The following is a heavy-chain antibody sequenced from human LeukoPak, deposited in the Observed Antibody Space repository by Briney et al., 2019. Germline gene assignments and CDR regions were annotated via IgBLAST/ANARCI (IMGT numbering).Heavy chain of an antibody. D-gene: IGHD1-26*01. CDR3: ARDKIVGATHFDY. CDR2: IQQDGSEK. Sequence: GGSLRLSCAASGFTFSTYWMSWVRQAPGRGLEWVANIQQDGSEKYYVDSVKGRFTISRDNAKNSLYLQMNSLRAEDTAVYYCARDKIVGATHFDYWGQGTLVTVSS. J-gene: IGHJ4*02. CDR1: GFTFSTYW. V-gene: IGHV3-7*01.